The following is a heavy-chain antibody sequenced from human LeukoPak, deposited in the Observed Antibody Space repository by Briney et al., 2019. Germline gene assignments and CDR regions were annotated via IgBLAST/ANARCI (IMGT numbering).Heavy chain of an antibody. D-gene: IGHD3-3*01. V-gene: IGHV3-9*01. CDR2: ISWNSGSI. CDR1: GFTFDDYA. CDR3: AKGYRGGFWSGYYFDY. Sequence: GRSLRLSCAASGFTFDDYAMHWVRQAPGKGLEWVSGISWNSGSIVYADSVKGRFTISRDNAKNSLYLQMNSLRAEDTALYYCAKGYRGGFWSGYYFDYWGQGTLVTVSS. J-gene: IGHJ4*02.